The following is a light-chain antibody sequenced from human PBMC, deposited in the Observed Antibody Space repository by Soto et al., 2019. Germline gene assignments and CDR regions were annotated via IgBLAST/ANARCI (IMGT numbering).Light chain of an antibody. CDR2: AAS. CDR1: QDIGTW. Sequence: DIQMTQSPFSVSASIGDRVTITCRASQDIGTWLAWYQQTPGKAPKFLIYAASTLHAAVPSRFSGGGSGTYFTLSISSLLAEDVAPYVFQQVKCFPLTFGGGTHLEIK. CDR3: QQVKCFPLT. J-gene: IGKJ4*01. V-gene: IGKV1D-12*01.